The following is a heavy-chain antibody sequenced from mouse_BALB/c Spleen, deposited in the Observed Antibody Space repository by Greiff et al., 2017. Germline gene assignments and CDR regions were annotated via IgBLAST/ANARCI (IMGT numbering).Heavy chain of an antibody. J-gene: IGHJ3*01. CDR2: INPSTGYT. Sequence: QVQLQQPGAELAKPGASVKMSCKASGYTFTSYWMHWVKQRPGQGLEWIGYINPSTGYTEYNQKFKDKATLTADKSSSTAYMQLSSLTSEDSAVYYCARGSSFAYWGQGTLVTVSA. CDR1: GYTFTSYW. CDR3: ARGSSFAY. V-gene: IGHV1-7*01.